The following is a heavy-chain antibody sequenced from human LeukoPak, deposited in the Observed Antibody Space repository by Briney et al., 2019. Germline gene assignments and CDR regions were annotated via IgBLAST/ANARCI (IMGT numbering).Heavy chain of an antibody. D-gene: IGHD3-22*01. CDR3: ARAESRYYYDSSGSGERAYYYYYGMDV. Sequence: PSETLSLTCTVSGGSISSYYWSWIRQPPGKGLEWIGYIYYSGSTNYNPSLKSRVTISVDTSKNQFSLKLSSVTAADTAVYYCARAESRYYYDSSGSGERAYYYYYGMDVWGQGTTVTVSS. CDR1: GGSISSYY. J-gene: IGHJ6*02. CDR2: IYYSGST. V-gene: IGHV4-59*01.